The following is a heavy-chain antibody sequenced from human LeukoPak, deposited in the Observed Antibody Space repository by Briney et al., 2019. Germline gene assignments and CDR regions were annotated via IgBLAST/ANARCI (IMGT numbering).Heavy chain of an antibody. D-gene: IGHD5-18*01. V-gene: IGHV3-30*02. CDR1: GFTFSSYG. CDR3: ALGRAYVDTAMVTRFVGRDYYYGMDV. Sequence: QPGGSLRLSCAASGFTFSSYGMHWVRQAPGKGLEWVAFIRYDGSNKYYADSVKGRFTISRDNAKNSLYLQMNSLRAEDTAVYYCALGRAYVDTAMVTRFVGRDYYYGMDVWGQGTTVTVSS. CDR2: IRYDGSNK. J-gene: IGHJ6*02.